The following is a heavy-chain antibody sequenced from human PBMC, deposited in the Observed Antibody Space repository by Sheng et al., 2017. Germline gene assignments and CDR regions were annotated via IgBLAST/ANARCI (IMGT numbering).Heavy chain of an antibody. D-gene: IGHD2-2*01. V-gene: IGHV4-34*01. CDR1: SLSGYF. Sequence: QAQLQQWGAGLLKPAETLSLTCVGSLSGYFWSWIRQAPGKGLEWIGEINHSGSTNYNPSLKSRVTISVDTSKNQVSLTLSSVTAADTAVYYCARGARYCTTTSCSRLYAMDVWGQGP. CDR3: ARGARYCTTTSCSRLYAMDV. CDR2: INHSGST. J-gene: IGHJ6*02.